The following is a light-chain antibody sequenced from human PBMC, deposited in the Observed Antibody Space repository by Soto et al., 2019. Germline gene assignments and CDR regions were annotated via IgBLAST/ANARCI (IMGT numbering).Light chain of an antibody. CDR3: QQYNSYSRK. CDR2: KAS. CDR1: QSISSW. V-gene: IGKV1-5*03. Sequence: DIQMTQSPSTLSACVVDRFTITCRASQSISSWLAWYQQKPGKAPKLLIYKASSLESGVPSRFSGSGSGTEFTLTISSLQPDDFATYYCQQYNSYSRKFGQGTKVDIK. J-gene: IGKJ1*01.